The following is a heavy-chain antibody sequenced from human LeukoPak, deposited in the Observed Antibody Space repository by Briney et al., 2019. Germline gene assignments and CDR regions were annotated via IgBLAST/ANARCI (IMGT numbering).Heavy chain of an antibody. CDR1: GFTFSTYT. Sequence: GGSLRLSCAASGFTFSTYTMNWVRQAPGKGLEWVSYISSSSSTIYYADSVKGRFTISRDNAKNSLYLQMNSLGAEDTAVYYCARSPVVGVFDYWGQGTLVTVSS. CDR3: ARSPVVGVFDY. V-gene: IGHV3-48*04. CDR2: ISSSSSTI. D-gene: IGHD2-15*01. J-gene: IGHJ4*02.